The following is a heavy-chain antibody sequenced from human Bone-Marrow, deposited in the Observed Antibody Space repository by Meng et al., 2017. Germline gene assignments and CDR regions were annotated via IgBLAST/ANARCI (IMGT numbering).Heavy chain of an antibody. V-gene: IGHV3-48*03. D-gene: IGHD3-16*02. Sequence: GESLKISCAASGFTFSSYEMNWVRQAPGKGLEWVSYISSNGSTIYYADSVKGRFTISRDDPENTLYLQMNSLKTEDTAVYYCTTDLPFAEGGVITTWGQGTLVTVSS. CDR2: ISSNGSTI. J-gene: IGHJ5*02. CDR3: TTDLPFAEGGVITT. CDR1: GFTFSSYE.